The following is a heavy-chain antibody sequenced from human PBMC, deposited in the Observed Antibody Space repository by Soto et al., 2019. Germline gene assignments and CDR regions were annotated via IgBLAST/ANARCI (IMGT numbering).Heavy chain of an antibody. V-gene: IGHV1-69*13. D-gene: IGHD6-13*01. CDR1: GGTFSRYA. CDR2: IIPLFGKA. CDR3: ARGKRQQLFEAPIPSPFDY. J-gene: IGHJ4*02. Sequence: AASVKVSCKAYGGTFSRYAIRWVRQAPGHGLAWMGGIIPLFGKANYAQKFPGRVTITADESTSTAYMELSSLRSDDTAVYYCARGKRQQLFEAPIPSPFDYWDQGTLVTVSS.